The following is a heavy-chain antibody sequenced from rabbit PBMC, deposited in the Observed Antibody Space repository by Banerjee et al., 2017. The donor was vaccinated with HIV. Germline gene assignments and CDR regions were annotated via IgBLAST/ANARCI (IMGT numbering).Heavy chain of an antibody. Sequence: QEQLEESGGDLVKPEGSLTLTCTASGFSFSSGYWMCWVRQAPGKGLEWIGCIGIGSGTTYYASWAKGRFTITKTSSTTVTLQMTSLTAADTATYFCARDLAGVIGGNFGLWGQGTL. CDR3: ARDLAGVIGGNFGL. D-gene: IGHD4-1*01. CDR2: IGIGSGTT. CDR1: GFSFSSGYW. J-gene: IGHJ6*01. V-gene: IGHV1S45*01.